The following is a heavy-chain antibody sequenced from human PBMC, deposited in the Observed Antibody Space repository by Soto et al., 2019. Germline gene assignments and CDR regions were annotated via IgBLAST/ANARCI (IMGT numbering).Heavy chain of an antibody. V-gene: IGHV3-15*01. CDR3: TLREH. CDR1: GFTFSNAW. D-gene: IGHD1-1*01. J-gene: IGHJ4*02. CDR2: IKSKTDGETT. Sequence: EVQLVESGGGLVKVGGSLQLSCAGSGFTFSNAWLTWVRQAPGKGLEWVGRIKSKTDGETTDYAATVKGRFTISRDDSKNILFLKMNSLQIDDTAVYYCTLREHWGQGTLVTVS.